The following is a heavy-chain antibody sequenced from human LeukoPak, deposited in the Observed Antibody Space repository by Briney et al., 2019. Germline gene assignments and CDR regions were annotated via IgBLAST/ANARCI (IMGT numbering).Heavy chain of an antibody. CDR3: AGGAIVGATTAWFDY. D-gene: IGHD1-26*01. CDR1: GGSFSGYY. CDR2: INHSGST. V-gene: IGHV4-34*01. Sequence: PSETLSLTCAVYGGSFSGYYWSWFRQPPGKGLEWIGEINHSGSTNYNPSLKSRVTISVDTSKNQFSLKLSSVTAADTAVYYCAGGAIVGATTAWFDYWGQGTLVTVSS. J-gene: IGHJ4*02.